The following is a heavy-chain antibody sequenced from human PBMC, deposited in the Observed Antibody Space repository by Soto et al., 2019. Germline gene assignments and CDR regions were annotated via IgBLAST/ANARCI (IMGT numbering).Heavy chain of an antibody. V-gene: IGHV3-48*03. CDR3: AADLTGSMGG. D-gene: IGHD1-20*01. Sequence: EVQLVESGGGLVQPGGSLRLSCAASGFSFGTSEMNWVRQAPGKGLEWISYISISGGSVDYADSVKGRFTISRDNAKSSLYLQMSSLRVGDTGVYYCAADLTGSMGGWGRGTLVTVSS. CDR1: GFSFGTSE. CDR2: ISISGGSV. J-gene: IGHJ4*02.